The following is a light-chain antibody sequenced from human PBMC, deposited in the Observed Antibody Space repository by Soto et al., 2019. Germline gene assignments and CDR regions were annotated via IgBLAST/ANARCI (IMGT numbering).Light chain of an antibody. CDR3: ATWDDSLNNPV. V-gene: IGLV1-44*01. J-gene: IGLJ3*02. CDR1: SSNIGSNS. Sequence: QSVLTQPPSASGTPGQRVTISCSGSSSNIGSNSVNWYQQLPGTAPKLLIYSYYQRPSGVPDRFSGSKSGTSASLAISGLQSEDEADYYCATWDDSLNNPVFGGGTKLTVL. CDR2: SYY.